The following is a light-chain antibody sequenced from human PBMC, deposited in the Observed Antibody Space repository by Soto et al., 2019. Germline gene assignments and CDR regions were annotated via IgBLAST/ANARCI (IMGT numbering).Light chain of an antibody. CDR3: QQDLRPPLT. CDR2: GAS. CDR1: QTISTY. Sequence: DIQMTQSPSPLYASVGDRVSIPCRASQTISTYLNWYQQTKGKAPKLFIYGASSLQSGVPSRFSGSGSGTDFTLAISSLQPEDFATYYCQQDLRPPLTFGPGTKVDIK. V-gene: IGKV1-39*01. J-gene: IGKJ3*01.